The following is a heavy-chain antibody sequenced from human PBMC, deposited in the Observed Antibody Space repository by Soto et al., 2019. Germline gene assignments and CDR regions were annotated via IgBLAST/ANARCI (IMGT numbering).Heavy chain of an antibody. J-gene: IGHJ4*02. CDR1: GYTFTIYA. V-gene: IGHV1-3*01. Sequence: ASVKVSCTASGYTFTIYAMHWVRQAPGQRLEWMGWINAGNGNTKYSQKFQGRVTITRDTSASTAYMELSSLRSEDTAVYYCARDHIYYYDSSGSLPDYWGQGTLVTVSS. CDR2: INAGNGNT. D-gene: IGHD3-22*01. CDR3: ARDHIYYYDSSGSLPDY.